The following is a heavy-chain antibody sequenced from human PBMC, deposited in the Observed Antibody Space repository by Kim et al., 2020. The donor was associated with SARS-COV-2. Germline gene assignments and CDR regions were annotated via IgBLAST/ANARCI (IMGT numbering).Heavy chain of an antibody. V-gene: IGHV3-9*01. CDR1: GFTFADYA. CDR2: IGRKGDDI. CDR3: SKGVGYCRSPRCYIAFD. J-gene: IGHJ4*01. D-gene: IGHD2-2*02. Sequence: GGSLRLSCAASGFTFADYAMQWVRLAPGRGLEWVSAIGRKGDDIGYSDSVKGRFTISRDNAKNSLYLQMNSLSSEDTALYYCSKGVGYCRSPRCYIAFD.